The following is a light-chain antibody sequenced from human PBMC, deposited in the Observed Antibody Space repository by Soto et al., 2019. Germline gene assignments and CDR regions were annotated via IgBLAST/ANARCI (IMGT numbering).Light chain of an antibody. CDR3: QQYISYPYT. Sequence: DIQMTQFPSTLSASVGDRVTITCRASQTTNTWLAWYQQKPGTAPKLLIYDASSLEGGVPSRFSASGSGTEFILAISSLQPDDLATYYCQQYISYPYTFGQGTKAEIK. CDR2: DAS. CDR1: QTTNTW. V-gene: IGKV1-5*01. J-gene: IGKJ2*01.